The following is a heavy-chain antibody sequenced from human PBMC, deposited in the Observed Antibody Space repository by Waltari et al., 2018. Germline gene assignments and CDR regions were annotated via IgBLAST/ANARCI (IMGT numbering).Heavy chain of an antibody. Sequence: EVQLVNSGGGFVQPGGSLRLSCAAPALFTDYWLDWVRQAPGKGLVWVSRMKTDGTSITYADSVKGRFTISRDSAKNTYYLQMNSLRAEDTAVYYCTRNPGYWGQGTLVTVSS. V-gene: IGHV3-74*03. J-gene: IGHJ4*02. CDR2: MKTDGTSI. CDR3: TRNPGY. CDR1: ALFTDYW.